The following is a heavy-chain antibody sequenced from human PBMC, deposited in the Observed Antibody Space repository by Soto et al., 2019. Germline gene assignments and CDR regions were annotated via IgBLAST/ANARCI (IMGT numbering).Heavy chain of an antibody. J-gene: IGHJ4*02. D-gene: IGHD3-16*02. CDR2: ISAYNGNT. CDR3: ARDAGIYDYVWGSYRYMDPLDY. CDR1: GYTFTSYG. V-gene: IGHV1-18*04. Sequence: QVQLVQSGAEVKKPGASVKVSCKASGYTFTSYGISWVRQAPGQGLEWMGWISAYNGNTNYAQKLQGRVTMTTDTSTSTAYMELRSLRSYDTAVYYCARDAGIYDYVWGSYRYMDPLDYWGQGTLVTVSS.